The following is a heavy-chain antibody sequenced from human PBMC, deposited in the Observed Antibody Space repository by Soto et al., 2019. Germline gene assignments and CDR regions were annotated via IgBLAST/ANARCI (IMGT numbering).Heavy chain of an antibody. CDR3: ARDGSGYRSRASPMDV. V-gene: IGHV1-69*01. Sequence: QVQLVQSGAEVKKPGSSVKVSCKASGDTFSSYAISWVRQAPGQGLEWMGGIIAIFGTANYAQKFQGRVTSTADESTSTAYMELSSLRSEDTAVYYCARDGSGYRSRASPMDVWGQGTTVTVSS. D-gene: IGHD3-22*01. CDR2: IIAIFGTA. CDR1: GDTFSSYA. J-gene: IGHJ6*02.